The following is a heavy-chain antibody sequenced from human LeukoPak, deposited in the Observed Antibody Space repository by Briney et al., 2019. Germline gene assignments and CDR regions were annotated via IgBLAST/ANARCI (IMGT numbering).Heavy chain of an antibody. V-gene: IGHV1-69*04. CDR3: ARSHPTVVPAASMDV. Sequence: ASVKVSCKASGGTFSSYAISWVRQAPGQGLEWMGRIIPIFGIANYAQKFQGRVTITADKSTSTAYMELSSLRSEDTAVYYCARSHPTVVPAASMDVWGQGTTVTVSS. D-gene: IGHD2-2*01. CDR1: GGTFSSYA. CDR2: IIPIFGIA. J-gene: IGHJ6*02.